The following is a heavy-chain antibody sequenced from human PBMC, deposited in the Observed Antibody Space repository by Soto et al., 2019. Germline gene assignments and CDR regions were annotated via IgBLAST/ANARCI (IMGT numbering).Heavy chain of an antibody. CDR2: IWYDGSNK. V-gene: IGHV3-33*01. D-gene: IGHD6-19*01. CDR1: GFTFSSYG. Sequence: VQLVESGGGVVQPGRSLRLSCAASGFTFSSYGMHWVRQAPGKGLEWVAVIWYDGSNKYYADSVKGRFTISIDNSKNTLYLQMNSLRAEDTAVYYCARDVDEDEQLLFNFNYWGQGTLVTVSS. J-gene: IGHJ4*02. CDR3: ARDVDEDEQLLFNFNY.